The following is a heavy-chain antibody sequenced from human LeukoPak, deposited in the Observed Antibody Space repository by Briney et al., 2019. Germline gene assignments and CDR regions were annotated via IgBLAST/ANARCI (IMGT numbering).Heavy chain of an antibody. Sequence: GASLKISFQASGSSFNKYWIAWVRQMPGKGLEWMGLIYPGDSRKRYSPTFQGQVAFSADMSINTAYLQWSSLEASDTAMYYCAREGGIEGAPFWGQGTLVTVSS. V-gene: IGHV5-51*01. CDR3: AREGGIEGAPF. J-gene: IGHJ4*02. D-gene: IGHD1-26*01. CDR1: GSSFNKYW. CDR2: IYPGDSRK.